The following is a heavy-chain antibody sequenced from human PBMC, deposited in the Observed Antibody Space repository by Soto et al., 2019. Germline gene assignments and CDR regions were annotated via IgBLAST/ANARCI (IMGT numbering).Heavy chain of an antibody. Sequence: SETLSLTCTVSGDSFSSGSYYWGWIRQPPGKGQEWIGSIYYSGNTFYNPSLKSRVTISVDTSKTQFSLNLSSMTAADTAVYYCARLQGGAFDIWGQGSMVTVSS. CDR1: GDSFSSGSYY. V-gene: IGHV4-39*01. CDR2: IYYSGNT. D-gene: IGHD2-15*01. J-gene: IGHJ3*02. CDR3: ARLQGGAFDI.